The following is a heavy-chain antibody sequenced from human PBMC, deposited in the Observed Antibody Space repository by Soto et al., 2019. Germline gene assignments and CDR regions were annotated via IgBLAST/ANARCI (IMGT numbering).Heavy chain of an antibody. CDR1: GFTFSSYA. D-gene: IGHD1-20*01. Sequence: EVQLLESGGGLVRPGGSLRLSCAASGFTFSSYAMSWVRQAPGKGLEWVSTISGSDGRTYSTDSVKGRFTISSDNSRNTAYLQKNSPSVEDAAVDYCAKGVTEYNALALFDDWGLGTLVTVAS. J-gene: IGHJ4*02. V-gene: IGHV3-23*01. CDR3: AKGVTEYNALALFDD. CDR2: ISGSDGRT.